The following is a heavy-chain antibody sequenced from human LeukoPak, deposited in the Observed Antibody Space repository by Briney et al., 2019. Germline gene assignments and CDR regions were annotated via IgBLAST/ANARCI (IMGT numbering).Heavy chain of an antibody. CDR2: IYSGGNT. CDR3: ARDPSGNGHVFDI. V-gene: IGHV3-66*01. D-gene: IGHD3-10*01. J-gene: IGHJ3*02. CDR1: GFTVSSNY. Sequence: PGGSLRLSCVASGFTVSSNYMRWVRQAPGKGLEWVSVIYSGGNTYYADSVKGRFTISRDDSKNTLYLQTTSLRAEDTAVYYCARDPSGNGHVFDIWGQGTMVTVSS.